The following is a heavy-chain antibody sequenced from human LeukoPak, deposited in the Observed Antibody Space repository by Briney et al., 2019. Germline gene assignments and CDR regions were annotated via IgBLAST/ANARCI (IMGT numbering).Heavy chain of an antibody. Sequence: QPGGSLRLSCAASRFPFTSYWMNWVRQAPGKGLMWVARLNNDGTITSYADSVKGRFTISRDNAKNSLYLQMNSLRAEDTAVYYCARGDLGYCSGGSCPSFDYWGQGTLVTVSS. CDR1: RFPFTSYW. V-gene: IGHV3-74*01. CDR3: ARGDLGYCSGGSCPSFDY. J-gene: IGHJ4*02. CDR2: LNNDGTIT. D-gene: IGHD2-15*01.